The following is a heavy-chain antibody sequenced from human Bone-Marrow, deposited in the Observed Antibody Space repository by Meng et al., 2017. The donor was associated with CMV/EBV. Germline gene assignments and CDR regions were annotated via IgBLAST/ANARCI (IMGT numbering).Heavy chain of an antibody. J-gene: IGHJ6*02. D-gene: IGHD2-8*01. CDR1: GFTFSTSS. Sequence: GESLKISCAASGFTFSTSSMNWVRQAPGKGLEWLSSISSSSAYIYYADSVKGRFTISRDNAKNSLYLQMNSLRAEDTAVYYCGGTDGRGMDVWGQGTTGTVSS. CDR2: ISSSSAYI. CDR3: GGTDGRGMDV. V-gene: IGHV3-21*04.